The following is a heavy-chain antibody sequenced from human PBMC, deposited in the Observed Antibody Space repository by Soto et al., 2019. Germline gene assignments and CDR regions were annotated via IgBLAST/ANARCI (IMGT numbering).Heavy chain of an antibody. CDR3: ARHSNEYRKSLDY. J-gene: IGHJ4*02. CDR2: IYYSGST. Sequence: SETLSLTCTVSGGSISGYYWSWIRQPPGKGLEWIAYIYYSGSTNSNPSLKSRVTISVDTSKNQLSLKLSSVTAADTAVYYCARHSNEYRKSLDYWGQGTLVTVSS. V-gene: IGHV4-59*08. CDR1: GGSISGYY. D-gene: IGHD1-1*01.